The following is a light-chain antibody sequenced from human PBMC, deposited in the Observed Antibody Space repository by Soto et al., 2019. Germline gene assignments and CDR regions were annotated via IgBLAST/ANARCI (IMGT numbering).Light chain of an antibody. J-gene: IGKJ2*01. CDR2: AAS. Sequence: DIPLTQSPSSLSASVGDRVTISCRASQGISDYLAWYQRKPGKVPKLLIYAASTLQSGVPSRFSGXXSXTXFTLTISSLQPEDVATYYCQNCNSAPYTFGQGTKLEI. CDR3: QNCNSAPYT. V-gene: IGKV1-27*01. CDR1: QGISDY.